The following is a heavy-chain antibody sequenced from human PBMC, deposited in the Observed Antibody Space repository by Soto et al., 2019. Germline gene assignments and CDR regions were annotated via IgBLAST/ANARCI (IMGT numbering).Heavy chain of an antibody. J-gene: IGHJ3*02. CDR3: ARAVVVLTGSIRVFDI. CDR1: GYSFPSYW. Sequence: LVESLKISCKGSGYSFPSYWIAWVRQMPGKGLEWMGIIYPRDSDTRYSPSFQGQVTISADRSSSTAYLQWRSLKASDTATYYCARAVVVLTGSIRVFDIWGQGTMVTVSS. CDR2: IYPRDSDT. V-gene: IGHV5-51*01. D-gene: IGHD2-2*01.